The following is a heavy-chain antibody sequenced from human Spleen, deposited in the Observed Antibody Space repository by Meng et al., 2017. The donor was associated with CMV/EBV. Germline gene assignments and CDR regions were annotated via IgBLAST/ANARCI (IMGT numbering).Heavy chain of an antibody. CDR1: GYTFTGHY. CDR2: INPNSGGT. D-gene: IGHD2-15*01. V-gene: IGHV1-2*02. Sequence: ASVKVSCKASGYTFTGHYLHWVRQAPGQGLEWMGWINPNSGGTNYAQNFQGRVTMTRDTSISTAYMELSRLRSDDTAMYYCARDTQAVHYYDMDVWGQGTTVTVSS. CDR3: ARDTQAVHYYDMDV. J-gene: IGHJ6*02.